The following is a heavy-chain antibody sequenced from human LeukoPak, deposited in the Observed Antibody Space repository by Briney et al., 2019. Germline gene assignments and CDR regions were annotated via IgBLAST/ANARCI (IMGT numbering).Heavy chain of an antibody. CDR3: AREVIPDRPPRQQLVQGWFDP. J-gene: IGHJ5*02. CDR2: IIPIFGTA. Sequence: GASVKVSCKASGGTFSSYAISWVRQAPGQGLEWMGGIIPIFGTANYAQKFQGRVTITADESTSTAYMELSSLRSEDTAVCYCAREVIPDRPPRQQLVQGWFDPWGQGTLVTVSS. V-gene: IGHV1-69*13. CDR1: GGTFSSYA. D-gene: IGHD6-13*01.